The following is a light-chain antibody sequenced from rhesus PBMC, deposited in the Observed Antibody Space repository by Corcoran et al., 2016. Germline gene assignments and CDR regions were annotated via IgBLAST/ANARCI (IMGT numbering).Light chain of an antibody. CDR3: QQGNSFPRT. V-gene: IGKV3-35*01. CDR1: SSISTTY. CDR2: GTA. J-gene: IGKJ1*01. Sequence: EIVLTQSPTSMAVSQGERVTISCTASSSISTTYLHWYQPKPGFPPRLLVYGTARLASGVPARVSGSGAGTSYTLTLSSMEAEDGAIYDCQQGNSFPRTFGQGTKVEFK.